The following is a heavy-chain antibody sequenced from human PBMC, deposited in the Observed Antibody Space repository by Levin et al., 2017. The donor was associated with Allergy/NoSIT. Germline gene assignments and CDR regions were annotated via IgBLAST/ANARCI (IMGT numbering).Heavy chain of an antibody. V-gene: IGHV4-34*01. CDR3: ARVGIAARSRAIDY. CDR1: GGSFSGYY. CDR2: INHSGST. Sequence: SETLSLTCAVYGGSFSGYYWSWIRQPPGKGLEWIGEINHSGSTNYNPSLKSRVTISVDTSKNQFSLKLSSVTAADTAVYYCARVGIAARSRAIDYWGQGTLVTVSS. D-gene: IGHD6-6*01. J-gene: IGHJ4*02.